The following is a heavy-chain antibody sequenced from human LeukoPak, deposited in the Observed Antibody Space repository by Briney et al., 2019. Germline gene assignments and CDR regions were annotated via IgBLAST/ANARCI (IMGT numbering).Heavy chain of an antibody. CDR3: ARDPCVTTVTTFWFDP. CDR1: GYTFTSYG. Sequence: ASVNVSCKASGYTFTSYGISWVRQAPGQGLEWMGWISAYNGNTNYAQKLQGRVTITTDTSTSTVYVELRSLRSDDTAVYYCARDPCVTTVTTFWFDPWGQGTLVTVPS. D-gene: IGHD4-17*01. V-gene: IGHV1-18*01. CDR2: ISAYNGNT. J-gene: IGHJ5*02.